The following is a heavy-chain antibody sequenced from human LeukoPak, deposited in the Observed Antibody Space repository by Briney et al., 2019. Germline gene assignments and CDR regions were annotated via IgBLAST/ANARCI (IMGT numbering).Heavy chain of an antibody. D-gene: IGHD3-10*01. V-gene: IGHV5-51*01. CDR3: ARVQVGSGSFDY. CDR1: GYSLTSYW. CDR2: IYPGDSDT. J-gene: IGHJ4*02. Sequence: GESQKISCKGSGYSLTSYWIAWVRQMPGKGLEWMGIIYPGDSDTRYSPSFQGQVTMSADKSISNAYLQWSSLKASDTAMYYCARVQVGSGSFDYWGQGTLVTVSS.